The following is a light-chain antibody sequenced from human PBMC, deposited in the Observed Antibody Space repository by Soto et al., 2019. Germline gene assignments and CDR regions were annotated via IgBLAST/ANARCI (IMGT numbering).Light chain of an antibody. CDR3: QKYNSAPRT. CDR2: AAS. Sequence: DIQLTQSPSSLSASVGDSVTITCRASQGLSNYLAWYQQKPGKVPKLLIYAASTVQSGVPSRFSGSGSGTDFTLTISSLQPEDVATYYCQKYNSAPRTFGQGTKVDIK. V-gene: IGKV1-27*01. J-gene: IGKJ1*01. CDR1: QGLSNY.